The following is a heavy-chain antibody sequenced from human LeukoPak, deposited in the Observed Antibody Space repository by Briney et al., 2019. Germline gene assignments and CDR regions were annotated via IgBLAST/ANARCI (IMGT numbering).Heavy chain of an antibody. V-gene: IGHV3-23*01. J-gene: IGHJ4*02. CDR2: IPGSGDST. CDR1: GFTFSSYA. Sequence: GGSLRLSCAASGFTFSSYAMYWVRQAPGRGLEWVSAIPGSGDSTYYADSVKGRFAISRDNSNNMLYLQMNSLRAEDTAVYYCAKRATMSGATYYFDYWGQGTLVTVSS. CDR3: AKRATMSGATYYFDY. D-gene: IGHD5-12*01.